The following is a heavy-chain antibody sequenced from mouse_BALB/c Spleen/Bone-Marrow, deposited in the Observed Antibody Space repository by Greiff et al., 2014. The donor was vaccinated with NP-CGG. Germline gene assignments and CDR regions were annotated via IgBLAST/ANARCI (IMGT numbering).Heavy chain of an antibody. V-gene: IGHV5-12*02. J-gene: IGHJ4*01. CDR1: GFTFSDYY. CDR3: ARQLAYAMDY. CDR2: ITKGGGST. Sequence: EVKLMESGGGLVQPGGSLKLSCATSGFTFSDYYMYWVRQTPEKRLEWVAYITKGGGSTYYPDIVKGRLTISRDNAKNTLYLQMSRLKSEDTAVYYCARQLAYAMDYWGQGTSVTVSS. D-gene: IGHD4-1*01.